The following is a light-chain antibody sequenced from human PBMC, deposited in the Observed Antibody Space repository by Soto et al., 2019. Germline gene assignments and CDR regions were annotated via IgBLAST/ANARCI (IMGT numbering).Light chain of an antibody. CDR1: QRVGIN. V-gene: IGKV3-15*01. CDR2: SAS. CDR3: QQYDGWPRT. J-gene: IGKJ1*01. Sequence: EIVMTQSPATLSVSPGETATLSCRASQRVGINLAWYQQKPGQAPRLLIYSASTRASGIPDRFSGSGSGTEFTLPISSLQSEDFAFFYCQQYDGWPRTFGQGTKVEIK.